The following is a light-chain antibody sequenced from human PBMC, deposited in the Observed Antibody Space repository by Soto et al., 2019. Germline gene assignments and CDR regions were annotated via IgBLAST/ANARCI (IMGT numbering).Light chain of an antibody. CDR3: QQFNNLYT. J-gene: IGKJ2*01. CDR1: QGISSA. CDR2: DAS. V-gene: IGKV1D-13*01. Sequence: AIQLTQSPSSLSASVGDRVTITCRASQGISSALARYQQKPGKAPKLLIYDASSLESGVPSRFSGSGSGTDFTLTISSLQPEDFATYYCQQFNNLYTFGQGTKLEIK.